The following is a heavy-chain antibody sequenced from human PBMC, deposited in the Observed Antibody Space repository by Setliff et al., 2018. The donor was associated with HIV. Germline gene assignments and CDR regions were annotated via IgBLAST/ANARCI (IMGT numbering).Heavy chain of an antibody. CDR2: IRNKASSFTT. CDR1: GFTFSSFE. J-gene: IGHJ3*02. D-gene: IGHD2-15*01. V-gene: IGHV3-72*01. Sequence: PGGSLRLSCAASGFTFSSFEMNWVRQAPGKGMEWVGRIRNKASSFTTEYATSVKGRFTISRDDSKNSVYLQMNSLKTEDTAVYYCARVSAGSGDAFDIWGQGTMVTVSS. CDR3: ARVSAGSGDAFDI.